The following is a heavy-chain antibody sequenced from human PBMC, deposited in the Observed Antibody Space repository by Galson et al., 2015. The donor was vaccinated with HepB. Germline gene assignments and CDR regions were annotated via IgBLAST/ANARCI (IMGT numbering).Heavy chain of an antibody. J-gene: IGHJ3*02. CDR3: AAFDSSSWYYPDAFDI. Sequence: SVKASCKASGFTFTSSAMQWVRQARGQRLEWIGWIVVGSGNTNYAQKFQERVTITRDMSTSTAYMELSSLRSEDTAVYYCAAFDSSSWYYPDAFDIWGQGTMVTVSS. D-gene: IGHD6-13*01. V-gene: IGHV1-58*02. CDR1: GFTFTSSA. CDR2: IVVGSGNT.